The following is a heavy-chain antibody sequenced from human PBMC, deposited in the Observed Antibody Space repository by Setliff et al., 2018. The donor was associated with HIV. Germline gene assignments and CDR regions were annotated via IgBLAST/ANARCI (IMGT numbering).Heavy chain of an antibody. Sequence: PGGSLRLSCVASGFAFRDYTMHWVRQAPGKGLEWLAVMSYDGSNIYYADSVKGRFTISRDNSKNTVHLQMNSLRGEDTAMYYCVKDYVARRSYTYGYDYWGQGTLVTVSS. D-gene: IGHD5-18*01. CDR3: VKDYVARRSYTYGYDY. CDR2: MSYDGSNI. J-gene: IGHJ4*02. V-gene: IGHV3-30*04. CDR1: GFAFRDYT.